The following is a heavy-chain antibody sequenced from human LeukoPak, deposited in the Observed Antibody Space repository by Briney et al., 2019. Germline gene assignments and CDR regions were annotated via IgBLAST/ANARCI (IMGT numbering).Heavy chain of an antibody. V-gene: IGHV4-59*08. CDR1: GGSISSYY. Sequence: SETLSLTCTVSGGSISSYYWSWIRQPPGKGLEWIGYIYYTGSTAYNPSLKGRVTISVDTSKSQFSLILSSVTAADTAMYYCARHPGGVVGVSFYYGMDTWGQGTTVTVSS. D-gene: IGHD2-15*01. J-gene: IGHJ6*02. CDR2: IYYTGST. CDR3: ARHPGGVVGVSFYYGMDT.